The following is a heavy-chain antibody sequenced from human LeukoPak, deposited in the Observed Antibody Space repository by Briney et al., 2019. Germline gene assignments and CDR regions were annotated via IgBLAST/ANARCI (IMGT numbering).Heavy chain of an antibody. CDR2: INPAGSET. V-gene: IGHV3-7*01. J-gene: IGHJ4*02. CDR1: GFSFNAYW. Sequence: GGSLRLSCAASGFSFNAYWMAWVRQAPGTGLEWVANINPAGSETFHVDPVKGRFSISRDHAKNLVYLQMNSLRTEDTSVYYCATFGLVAALDLWGQGTLVTVSS. CDR3: ATFGLVAALDL. D-gene: IGHD5-12*01.